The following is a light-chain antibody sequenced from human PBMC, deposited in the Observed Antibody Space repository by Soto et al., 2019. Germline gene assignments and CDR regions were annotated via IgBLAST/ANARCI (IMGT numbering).Light chain of an antibody. Sequence: QLVLTQPPSASGTPGQRVTISCSGSSSNIGSNYVYWYQQFPGTAPKLLIYKNNQRPSGVPDRFSGSKSGPSASLAISGLRSEDEADYYCAAWDDSLSGWVFGGGTKLTVL. CDR1: SSNIGSNY. CDR2: KNN. CDR3: AAWDDSLSGWV. J-gene: IGLJ3*02. V-gene: IGLV1-47*01.